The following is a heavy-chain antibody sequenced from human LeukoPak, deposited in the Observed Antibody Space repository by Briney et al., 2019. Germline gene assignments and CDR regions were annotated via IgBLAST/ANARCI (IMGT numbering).Heavy chain of an antibody. CDR3: ATDGGSGSYYIPRERDYYYYGMDV. D-gene: IGHD3-10*01. V-gene: IGHV1-69*04. CDR2: IIPILGIA. CDR1: GGTFSSYA. Sequence: SVKVSCKASGGTFSSYAISWVRQAPGQGLEWMGRIIPILGIANYAQKFQGRVTITADKSTSTAYMELSSLRSEDTAVYYCATDGGSGSYYIPRERDYYYYGMDVWGQGTTVTVSS. J-gene: IGHJ6*02.